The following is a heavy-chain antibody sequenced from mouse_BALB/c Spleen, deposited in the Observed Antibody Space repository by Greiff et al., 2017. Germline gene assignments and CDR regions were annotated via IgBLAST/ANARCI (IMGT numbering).Heavy chain of an antibody. CDR3: AQIYYDYGVAY. Sequence: VQLQQSGPGLVKPSQSLSLTCSVTGYSITSGYYWNWIRQFPGNKLEWMGYISYDGSNNYNPSLKNRISITRDTSKNQFFLKLNSVTTEDTATYYCAQIYYDYGVAYWGQGTLVTVSA. J-gene: IGHJ3*01. CDR1: GYSITSGYY. V-gene: IGHV3-6*02. D-gene: IGHD2-4*01. CDR2: ISYDGSN.